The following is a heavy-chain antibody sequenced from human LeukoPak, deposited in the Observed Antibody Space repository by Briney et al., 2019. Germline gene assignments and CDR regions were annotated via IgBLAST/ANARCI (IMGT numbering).Heavy chain of an antibody. CDR2: ISGSGGST. D-gene: IGHD6-13*01. V-gene: IGHV3-23*01. Sequence: GGSLRLSCAASGFTFSSYAMSWVRQAPGKGLEWVSAISGSGGSTYYADSVKGRFTISRDNSKNTLYLQMNSLRAEDTAVYYCAKDISSSWQQLGFDYWGQGTLVTVSS. CDR1: GFTFSSYA. J-gene: IGHJ4*02. CDR3: AKDISSSWQQLGFDY.